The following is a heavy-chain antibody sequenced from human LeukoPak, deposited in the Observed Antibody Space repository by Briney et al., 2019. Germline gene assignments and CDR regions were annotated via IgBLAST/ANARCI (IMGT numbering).Heavy chain of an antibody. D-gene: IGHD6-6*01. CDR1: GYTFTGYY. V-gene: IGHV1-2*06. CDR2: INPNSGGT. J-gene: IGHJ5*02. Sequence: ASVKVSCKASGYTFTGYYMHRVRQAPGQGLEWMGRINPNSGGTNYAQKFQGRVTMTRDTSISTAYMELSRLRSDDTAVYYCARALEYSSSYNWFDPWGQGTLVTVSS. CDR3: ARALEYSSSYNWFDP.